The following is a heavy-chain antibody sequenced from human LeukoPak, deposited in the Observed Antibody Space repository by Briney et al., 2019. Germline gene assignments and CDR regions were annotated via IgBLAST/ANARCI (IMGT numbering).Heavy chain of an antibody. J-gene: IGHJ4*02. CDR1: GGSISSSSYY. CDR2: IYYSGST. V-gene: IGHV4-39*01. Sequence: SETLSLTCTVSGGSISSSSYYWGWIRQPPGKELEWIGSIYYSGSTYYNPSLKSRVTISVDTSKNQFSLKLSSVTAADTAVYYCARWDNWNDDYWGQGTLVTVSS. D-gene: IGHD1-1*01. CDR3: ARWDNWNDDY.